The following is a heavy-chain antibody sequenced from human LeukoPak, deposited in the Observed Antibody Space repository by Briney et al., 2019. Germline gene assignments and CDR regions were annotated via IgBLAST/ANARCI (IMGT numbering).Heavy chain of an antibody. CDR3: ARYHSYAFFDY. D-gene: IGHD5-18*01. V-gene: IGHV4-39*07. CDR2: IYYSGST. J-gene: IGHJ4*02. CDR1: GCSISSSSYY. Sequence: AETLSHTCTVSGCSISSSSYYWGWIRQPPGKGLEWVGSIYYSGSTYYNPALNSLVTISVNTSNYQFSQKLISVTAADTAVYYCARYHSYAFFDYWGQGTLVTVSS.